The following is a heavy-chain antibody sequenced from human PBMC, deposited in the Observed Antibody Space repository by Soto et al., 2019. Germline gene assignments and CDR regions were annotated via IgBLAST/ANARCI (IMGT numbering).Heavy chain of an antibody. CDR2: IKEDGSEK. D-gene: IGHD1-26*01. CDR1: GFTLSSFW. CDR3: ASYRTMGC. V-gene: IGHV3-7*03. J-gene: IGHJ4*02. Sequence: EVQLVECGGGLVQPGGSLRLSCAASGFTLSSFWMSWVRQAPGKGLEWVASIKEDGSEKTYVDSVKGRFSISRDTAKNALYLQMNSLRAEDAAVYYCASYRTMGCWGQGTPVTVSS.